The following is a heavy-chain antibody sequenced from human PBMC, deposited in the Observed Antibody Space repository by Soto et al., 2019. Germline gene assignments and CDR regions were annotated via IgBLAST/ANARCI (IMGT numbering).Heavy chain of an antibody. V-gene: IGHV5-51*01. CDR3: ARLSNANSYDSSGYYYSYYYYGMDV. CDR2: IYPSDSDT. CDR1: GYSFTSYW. D-gene: IGHD3-22*01. Sequence: GESLKISCKGSGYSFTSYWIGWVRQMPGKGLEWIGIIYPSDSDTRYSPSFQGQVTISADKSISTAYPQWSSLKASDTAMYYCARLSNANSYDSSGYYYSYYYYGMDVWGQGTTVTVSS. J-gene: IGHJ6*02.